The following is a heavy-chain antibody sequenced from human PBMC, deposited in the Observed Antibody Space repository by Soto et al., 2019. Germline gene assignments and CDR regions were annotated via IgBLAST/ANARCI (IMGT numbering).Heavy chain of an antibody. D-gene: IGHD2-2*01. V-gene: IGHV3-33*01. CDR2: IWYDGSNK. CDR1: GFTFSSYG. J-gene: IGHJ5*02. CDR3: ARDQQYCSSTSCDNWFDP. Sequence: GSLRLSCAASGFTFSSYGMHWVRQAPGKGLEWVAVIWYDGSNKYYADSVKGRFTISRDNSKNTLYLQMNSLRAEDTAVYYCARDQQYCSSTSCDNWFDPWGQGTLVTVS.